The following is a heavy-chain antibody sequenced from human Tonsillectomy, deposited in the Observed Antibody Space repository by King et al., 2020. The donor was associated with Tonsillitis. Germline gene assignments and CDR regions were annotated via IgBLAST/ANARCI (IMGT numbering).Heavy chain of an antibody. CDR2: INTDGSST. CDR3: TRDGEVGATGDAFDI. V-gene: IGHV3-74*01. Sequence: VQLVESGGDLVQPGGSLRLSCAASGFTFSSYWVHWVRQAPGKGLVWVSRINTDGSSTRYADYVKGRFTISRDNAKNTVYLQMNSLRAEDTALYYCTRDGEVGATGDAFDIWGQGTMVTVS. CDR1: GFTFSSYW. J-gene: IGHJ3*02. D-gene: IGHD1-26*01.